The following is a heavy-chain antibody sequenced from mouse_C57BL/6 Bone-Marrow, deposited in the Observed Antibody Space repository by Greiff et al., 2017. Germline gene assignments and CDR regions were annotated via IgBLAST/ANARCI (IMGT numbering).Heavy chain of an antibody. CDR2: IYPGSGNT. D-gene: IGHD2-1*01. V-gene: IGHV1-76*01. Sequence: VQLQQSGAELVRPGASVKLSCKASGYTFTDYYINWVKQRPGQGLEWIARIYPGSGNTYYNEKFKGKATLTAEKSSSTAYMQLSSLTSEDSAVYFCARHYGNGKDAMDYWGQGTSVTVSS. CDR1: GYTFTDYY. J-gene: IGHJ4*01. CDR3: ARHYGNGKDAMDY.